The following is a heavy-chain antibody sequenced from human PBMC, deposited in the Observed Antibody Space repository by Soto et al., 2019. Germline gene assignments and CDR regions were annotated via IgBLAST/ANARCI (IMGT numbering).Heavy chain of an antibody. CDR1: GGSLNNSFYF. CDR3: ARGGSYVGFDA. Sequence: QVALQESGPGLVRPSETLSLTCTVSGGSLNNSFYFWSWIRQPPGKGLEWIGYIHYFGSTKYNPSLESRVVISVDTSKNQFSLKVPSVTAADTAMYFCARGGSYVGFDAWGQGARVTVSP. CDR2: IHYFGST. V-gene: IGHV4-61*01. D-gene: IGHD1-26*01. J-gene: IGHJ4*02.